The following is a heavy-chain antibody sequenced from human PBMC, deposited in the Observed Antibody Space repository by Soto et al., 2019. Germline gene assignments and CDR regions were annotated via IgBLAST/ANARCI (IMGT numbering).Heavy chain of an antibody. CDR2: ITSGRSNI. CDR1: GFTFSSYS. J-gene: IGHJ3*02. D-gene: IGHD6-13*01. CDR3: AKGGAHSSSWYLGGAFDI. V-gene: IGHV3-48*01. Sequence: PGGSLRLSCAASGFTFSSYSMNWARQAPGKGLEWVSYITSGRSNIYYADSVKGRFTISRDNSKNTLYLQMNSLRAEDTAVYYCAKGGAHSSSWYLGGAFDIWGQGTMVTVSS.